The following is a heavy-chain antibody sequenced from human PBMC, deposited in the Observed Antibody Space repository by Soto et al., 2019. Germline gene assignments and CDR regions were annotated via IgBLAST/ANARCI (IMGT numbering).Heavy chain of an antibody. CDR2: IYPGNSDT. CDR3: ARHVYYDVLKKNY. J-gene: IGHJ4*02. D-gene: IGHD3-9*01. Sequence: GESLKISCKGPGYNFANYLIGWVRQMPGKGLEWMGIIYPGNSDTRYSPSFQGQVTISADTSISTAYLEWSSLKASDTAIYYCARHVYYDVLKKNYWGQGTLVTVSS. CDR1: GYNFANYL. V-gene: IGHV5-51*01.